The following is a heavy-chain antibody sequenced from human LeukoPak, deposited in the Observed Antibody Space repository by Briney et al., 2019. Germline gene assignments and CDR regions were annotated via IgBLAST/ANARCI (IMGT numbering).Heavy chain of an antibody. CDR2: INGDNGNT. J-gene: IGHJ5*02. Sequence: GASVKVSCKASGYTITSYAIHWVRQAPGQRLEWMGWINGDNGNTKYSQKFQGRVTITGDASASTAYMELSSLRSEDTAVYYCAREKLGVSWFDPWGQGTLVTVSS. CDR3: AREKLGVSWFDP. D-gene: IGHD3-10*01. CDR1: GYTITSYA. V-gene: IGHV1-3*01.